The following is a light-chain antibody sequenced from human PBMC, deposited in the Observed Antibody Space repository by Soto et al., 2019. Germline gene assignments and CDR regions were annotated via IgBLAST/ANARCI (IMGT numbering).Light chain of an antibody. V-gene: IGKV3-20*01. CDR1: QSFRGL. CDR3: QQYGRSPWA. J-gene: IGKJ1*01. Sequence: EVVLTQSPVTLSLSPGEIATLSCRASQSFRGLLAWYQQKPGQAPRLLIYGVSRRATGIPDRFSGSGSGTDFTLTISRLEPEDFAVYYCQQYGRSPWAFGQGTKVDIK. CDR2: GVS.